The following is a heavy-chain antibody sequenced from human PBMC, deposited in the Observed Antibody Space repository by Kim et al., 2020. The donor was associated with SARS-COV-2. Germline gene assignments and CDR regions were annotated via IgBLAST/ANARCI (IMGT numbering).Heavy chain of an antibody. V-gene: IGHV3-21*01. J-gene: IGHJ4*02. D-gene: IGHD3-10*01. CDR1: GFTFSSYI. CDR2: ISSSSSYI. CDR3: ARDRKISTYYYGSGSYYLLDWNY. Sequence: GGSLRLSRAASGFTFSSYIMNWVRQAPGKGLEWVSSISSSSSYIYYADSVKGRFTISRDNAKNSLYLQMNSLRAEDTAVYYCARDRKISTYYYGSGSYYLLDWNYWGQGTLVTVSS.